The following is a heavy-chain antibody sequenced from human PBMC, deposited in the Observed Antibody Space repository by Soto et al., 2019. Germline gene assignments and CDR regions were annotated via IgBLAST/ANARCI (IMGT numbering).Heavy chain of an antibody. CDR1: GGSFSGYY. D-gene: IGHD3-10*01. V-gene: IGHV4-34*01. CDR2: INHSGST. CDR3: AKPRVRGVWYFDY. Sequence: SETLSLTCAVYGGSFSGYYWSWIRQPPGKGLEWIGEINHSGSTNYNPSLKSRVTISVDTSKNQFSLKLSSVTAEDTAVYYCAKPRVRGVWYFDYWGQGTLVTVSS. J-gene: IGHJ4*02.